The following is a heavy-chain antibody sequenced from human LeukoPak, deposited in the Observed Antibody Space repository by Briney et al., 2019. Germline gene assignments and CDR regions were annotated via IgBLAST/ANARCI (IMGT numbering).Heavy chain of an antibody. CDR1: GGTFSSYA. J-gene: IGHJ3*02. Sequence: ASVKVSCKASGGTFSSYAISWVRQAPGQGLEWMGGIIPIFGTANYAQKFQGRVTITADESTSTAYMELSSLRSEDTAVYYCARVKVRGVPGAFDIWGQGTMVTVSS. CDR3: ARVKVRGVPGAFDI. D-gene: IGHD3-10*01. CDR2: IIPIFGTA. V-gene: IGHV1-69*01.